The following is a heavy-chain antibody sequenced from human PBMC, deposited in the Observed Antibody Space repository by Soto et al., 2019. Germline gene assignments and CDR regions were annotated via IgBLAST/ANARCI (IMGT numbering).Heavy chain of an antibody. J-gene: IGHJ6*02. CDR1: GYNFTHYW. D-gene: IGHD3-10*01. CDR3: AGGGVRGVVTRTRDYYGMDV. V-gene: IGHV5-51*01. CDR2: IYPGDSDT. Sequence: PGESLKLSCTGSGYNFTHYWIGWVRQMPGKGLESMGIIYPGDSDTRYSPSFQGQVTISADKSISTAYLQWSSLKASDTAMYYCAGGGVRGVVTRTRDYYGMDVWGQGTTVTVSS.